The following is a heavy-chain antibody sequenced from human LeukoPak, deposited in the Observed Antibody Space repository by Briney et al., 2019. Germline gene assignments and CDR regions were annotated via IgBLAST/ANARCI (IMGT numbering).Heavy chain of an antibody. Sequence: ASVKVSFKASGYTFTTYYMHWVRQAPGQGLEWMGIINPSGGSTSYAQKFQGRVTMTRDTSTSTVYMEPSSLRSEDTAVYYCARRDGGDPLGYWGQGTLVTVSS. CDR3: ARRDGGDPLGY. J-gene: IGHJ4*02. V-gene: IGHV1-46*01. CDR2: INPSGGST. D-gene: IGHD2-21*02. CDR1: GYTFTTYY.